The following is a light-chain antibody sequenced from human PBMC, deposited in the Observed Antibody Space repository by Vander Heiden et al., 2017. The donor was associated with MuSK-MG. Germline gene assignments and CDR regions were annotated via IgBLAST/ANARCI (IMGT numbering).Light chain of an antibody. J-gene: IGKJ2*01. V-gene: IGKV1-9*01. CDR1: QGISSY. CDR3: QQLNSYLPMYT. Sequence: IQLTQSPSSLSASVGDRVTITCRASQGISSYLAWYQQKPGKAPKLLIYAASTLQSGVPSRFSGSGSGTDFTLTISSLQPEDFATYYCQQLNSYLPMYTFGQGTKLXIK. CDR2: AAS.